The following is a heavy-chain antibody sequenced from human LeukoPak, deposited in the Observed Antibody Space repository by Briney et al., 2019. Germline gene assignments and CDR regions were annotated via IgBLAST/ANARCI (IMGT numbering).Heavy chain of an antibody. Sequence: ASVKVSCKASGGTFSSYDISWVRQAPGQGLEWMGGIIPIFSTANYAQKFQGRVTITADTSMSTAYMELSSLRSEDTAVYYCATNRDYDILSCCSRNDAFDIWGQGTMVTVSS. CDR1: GGTFSSYD. V-gene: IGHV1-69*06. CDR3: ATNRDYDILSCCSRNDAFDI. D-gene: IGHD3-9*01. CDR2: IIPIFSTA. J-gene: IGHJ3*02.